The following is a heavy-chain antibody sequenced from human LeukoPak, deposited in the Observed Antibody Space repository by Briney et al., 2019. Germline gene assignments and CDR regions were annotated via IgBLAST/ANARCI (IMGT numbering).Heavy chain of an antibody. CDR2: ISGSGGST. CDR1: GFTFSSYA. D-gene: IGHD3-10*01. CDR3: AKSMVRGVMGYYYGMDV. Sequence: GGSLRLSCAASGFTFSSYAMSWVRQAPGKGLEWVSAISGSGGSTYYADSVKGRFTISRDNSKNTLYLQMNSLRAEDTAVYYCAKSMVRGVMGYYYGMDVWRQGTTVTVSS. V-gene: IGHV3-23*01. J-gene: IGHJ6*02.